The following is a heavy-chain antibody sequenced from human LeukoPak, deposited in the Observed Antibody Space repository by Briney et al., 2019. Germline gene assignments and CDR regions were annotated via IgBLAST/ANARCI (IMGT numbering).Heavy chain of an antibody. CDR1: GGAVSSSNYY. J-gene: IGHJ4*02. CDR2: IYYSGST. Sequence: SSETLSLTCTVSGGAVSSSNYYWSWIRQPPGKGLEWIGNIYYSGSTNHNPSLKSRVTISIDTSKNQFSLKLSSVTAADTAVYYCARENTSGYRGPNLDYWGQGTLVTVSS. CDR3: ARENTSGYRGPNLDY. V-gene: IGHV4-61*01. D-gene: IGHD3-22*01.